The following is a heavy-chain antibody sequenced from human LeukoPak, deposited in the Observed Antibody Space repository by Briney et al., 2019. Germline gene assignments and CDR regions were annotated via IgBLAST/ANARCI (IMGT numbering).Heavy chain of an antibody. V-gene: IGHV4-30-4*01. Sequence: PSETLSLTCTVSGGSISSGDYYWSWIRQPPGKGLEWIGYIYYSGSTYYNPSLKSRVTISVDTSKNQFSLKLGSVTAADTAVYYCARGGGWRNKYFDYWGQGTLVTVSS. D-gene: IGHD2-8*02. CDR2: IYYSGST. CDR3: ARGGGWRNKYFDY. CDR1: GGSISSGDYY. J-gene: IGHJ4*02.